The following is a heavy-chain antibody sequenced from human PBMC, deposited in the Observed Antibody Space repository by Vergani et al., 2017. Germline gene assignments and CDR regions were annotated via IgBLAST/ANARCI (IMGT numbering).Heavy chain of an antibody. Sequence: VQLVQSGAEVKKPGATMKISCKVSGYTFTDHYMHWVKQAPGKGLEWMGLVDPEDGETIYAEKFKGRVTIAADTSTDTAHLELSSLRSADTAVYYCATPQTVTTGGMEVWGQGTTVIVSS. J-gene: IGHJ6*02. V-gene: IGHV1-69-2*01. D-gene: IGHD4-17*01. CDR1: GYTFTDHY. CDR3: ATPQTVTTGGMEV. CDR2: VDPEDGET.